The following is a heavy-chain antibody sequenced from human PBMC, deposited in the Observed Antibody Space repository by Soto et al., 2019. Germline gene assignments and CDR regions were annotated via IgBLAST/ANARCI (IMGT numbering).Heavy chain of an antibody. Sequence: QVQLQQWGAGLLKPSETLSLTCAVYGGSFSGYYWSWIRHPPGKGLEWIGEINHSGSTNYNPSLKSRVTISVETSKIQSSLKLSSVTAADTAVYYCAPSTACTPHSEGMDVWGQGTTVTVSS. CDR3: APSTACTPHSEGMDV. CDR2: INHSGST. D-gene: IGHD6-13*01. CDR1: GGSFSGYY. V-gene: IGHV4-34*01. J-gene: IGHJ6*02.